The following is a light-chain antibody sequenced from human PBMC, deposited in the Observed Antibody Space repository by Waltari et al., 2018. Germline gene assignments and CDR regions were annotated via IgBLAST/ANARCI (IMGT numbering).Light chain of an antibody. CDR3: CSSVGSSSFVV. CDR1: SRDIGRYDL. CDR2: QVS. V-gene: IGLV2-23*02. Sequence: QSALTQPASVSGSPGQSITISCTGTSRDIGRYDLFSWYQKHPVKAPQLIIYQVSNRPSGVSVRFSGSKSGNTASLTISGLQAEDEADYSCCSSVGSSSFVVFGGGTKLTVL. J-gene: IGLJ2*01.